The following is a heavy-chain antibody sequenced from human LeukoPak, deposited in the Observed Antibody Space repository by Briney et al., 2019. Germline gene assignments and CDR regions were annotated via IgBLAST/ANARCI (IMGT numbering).Heavy chain of an antibody. D-gene: IGHD4-17*01. CDR3: ARVGAPHYYGMDV. Sequence: SETLSLTCAVYGGSFSGYYWSWIRQPPGKGLEWIGEINHSGSTNYNPSLKSRVTISVDTSKNQFSLKRSSVPAPDTAVYYRARVGAPHYYGMDVWGKGTTVPVSS. CDR1: GGSFSGYY. CDR2: INHSGST. J-gene: IGHJ6*04. V-gene: IGHV4-34*01.